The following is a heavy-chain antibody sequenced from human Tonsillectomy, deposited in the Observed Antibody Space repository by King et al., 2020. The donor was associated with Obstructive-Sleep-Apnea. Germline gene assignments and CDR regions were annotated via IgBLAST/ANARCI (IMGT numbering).Heavy chain of an antibody. J-gene: IGHJ6*02. Sequence: QLQESGPGLVKPSETLSLTCTVSGGSISSYYWSWIRQPPGKGLEWIGYIYYSGATNYNPSLKSRVTISLDTSKNQFSLKLRSVTAADTAVYYCARDTNYNTLGGMDVWGQGTTVTVSS. D-gene: IGHD3-9*01. CDR3: ARDTNYNTLGGMDV. V-gene: IGHV4-59*01. CDR2: IYYSGAT. CDR1: GGSISSYY.